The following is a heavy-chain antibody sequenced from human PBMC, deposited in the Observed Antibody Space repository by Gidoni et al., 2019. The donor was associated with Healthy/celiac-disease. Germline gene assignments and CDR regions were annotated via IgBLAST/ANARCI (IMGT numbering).Heavy chain of an antibody. V-gene: IGHV1-18*01. CDR2: ISAYNGNT. D-gene: IGHD1-26*01. J-gene: IGHJ6*03. Sequence: QVQLVQSGAEVKKPGASVKVSCKASGYTFTSYGISWVRQAPGQGLEWMGWISAYNGNTNYAQKLQGRVTMTTDTSTSTAYMELRSLRSDDTAVYYCARLARGVGASYYYYYMDVWGKGTTVTVSS. CDR1: GYTFTSYG. CDR3: ARLARGVGASYYYYYMDV.